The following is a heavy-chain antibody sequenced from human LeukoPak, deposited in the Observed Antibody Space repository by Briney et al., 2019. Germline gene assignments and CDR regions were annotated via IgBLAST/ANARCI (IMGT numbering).Heavy chain of an antibody. D-gene: IGHD5-12*01. Sequence: GGSLRLSCAASGFTFSSYEMNWVHQAPGKGLEWVSYISSSGSTIYYADSVKGRFTISRDNAKNSLYLQMNSLRAEDTAVYYCATKVIVTTTGWLFDSWGQGMLVTVSS. J-gene: IGHJ4*02. CDR3: ATKVIVTTTGWLFDS. V-gene: IGHV3-48*03. CDR2: ISSSGSTI. CDR1: GFTFSSYE.